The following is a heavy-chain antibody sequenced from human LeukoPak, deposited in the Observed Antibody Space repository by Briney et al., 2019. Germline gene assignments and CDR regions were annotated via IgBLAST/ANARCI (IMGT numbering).Heavy chain of an antibody. D-gene: IGHD3-3*01. V-gene: IGHV4-39*01. Sequence: SETLSLTCTVSGGSISSSSYYWGWIRQPPGKGLEWIGSIYYSGSTYYNPSLKGRVTISVDTSKNQFSLKLSSVTAADTAVYYCARPRMDHPYNIGVAFDIWGQGTMVTVSS. CDR3: ARPRMDHPYNIGVAFDI. J-gene: IGHJ3*02. CDR1: GGSISSSSYY. CDR2: IYYSGST.